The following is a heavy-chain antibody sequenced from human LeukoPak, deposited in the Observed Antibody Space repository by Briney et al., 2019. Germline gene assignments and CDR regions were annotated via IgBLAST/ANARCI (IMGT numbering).Heavy chain of an antibody. V-gene: IGHV4-34*01. CDR1: GGSFSGYY. J-gene: IGHJ4*02. D-gene: IGHD6-6*01. Sequence: SETLSLTCAVYGGSFSGYYWSWIRQPPGKGLEWIGEINHSGSTNYNPSLKSRVTISVDTSKNQFSLKLSSVTAADTAVYYCARVSIAARPIDYWGQGTLVTVSS. CDR2: INHSGST. CDR3: ARVSIAARPIDY.